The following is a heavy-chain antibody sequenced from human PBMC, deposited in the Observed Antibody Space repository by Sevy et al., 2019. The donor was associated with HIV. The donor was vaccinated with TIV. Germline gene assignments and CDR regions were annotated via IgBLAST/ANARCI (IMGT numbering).Heavy chain of an antibody. D-gene: IGHD2-2*01. CDR3: ARVGYCSSTSGYAGWFDP. Sequence: ASVKVSCKASGYTFTSYGISWVRQAPGQGLEWMGWISAYNGNTNYAQKLQGRVTMTTDTSTSTAYMELRSLRSDDTAVYYCARVGYCSSTSGYAGWFDPWGQGTLVTVSS. V-gene: IGHV1-18*01. CDR1: GYTFTSYG. J-gene: IGHJ5*02. CDR2: ISAYNGNT.